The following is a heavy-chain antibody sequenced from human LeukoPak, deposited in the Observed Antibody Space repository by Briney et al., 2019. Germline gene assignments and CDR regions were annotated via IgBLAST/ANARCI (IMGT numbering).Heavy chain of an antibody. J-gene: IGHJ4*02. V-gene: IGHV3-48*04. CDR1: GFTFSSYS. D-gene: IGHD1-7*01. Sequence: GGSLRLSCAASGFTFSSYSMNWVRQAPGKGLEWVSYISSSSSTIYYADSVKGRITISRDNAKNSLYLQMNSLRAEDTAVYYCARDGGTTDFDYWGQGTLVTVSS. CDR2: ISSSSSTI. CDR3: ARDGGTTDFDY.